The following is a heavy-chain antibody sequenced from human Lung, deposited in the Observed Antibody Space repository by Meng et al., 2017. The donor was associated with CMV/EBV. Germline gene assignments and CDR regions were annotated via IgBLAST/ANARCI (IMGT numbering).Heavy chain of an antibody. D-gene: IGHD2-21*01. CDR2: ISTGGSAI. J-gene: IGHJ6*02. V-gene: IGHV3-11*01. CDR1: GFIFSDYY. CDR3: ARDRGHTSYFYFYVMDV. Sequence: SXKISXAASGFIFSDYYMSWIRQAPGKGLEWVSYISTGGSAIFYADSVEGRFTISRDNAKNSLYLQMNSLRAEDTAVYYCARDRGHTSYFYFYVMDVWGQGXTVTVSS.